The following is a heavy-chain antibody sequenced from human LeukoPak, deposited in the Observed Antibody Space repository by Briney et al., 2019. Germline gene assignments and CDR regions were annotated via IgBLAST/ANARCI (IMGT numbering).Heavy chain of an antibody. J-gene: IGHJ4*02. CDR2: IYPGDSDT. CDR3: ARPSSGYESSFDY. Sequence: PGESLKISCKGSGYSFTSYWIGWVRQMPGKGLEWMGIIYPGDSDTRYNPSFQGQVTISADKSISTAYVQWSSLKAADSAMYYCARPSSGYESSFDYWGQGTLVTVSS. D-gene: IGHD5-12*01. V-gene: IGHV5-51*01. CDR1: GYSFTSYW.